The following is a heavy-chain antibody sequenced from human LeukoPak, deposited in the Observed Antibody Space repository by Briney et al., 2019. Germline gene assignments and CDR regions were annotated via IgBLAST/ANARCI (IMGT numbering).Heavy chain of an antibody. V-gene: IGHV3-7*01. J-gene: IGHJ3*02. CDR3: ARVTTRAVLDAFDI. Sequence: GGSLRLSCAASGFTFSSYWVSWVRQAPGKGLEWVANIKQDGSEKYYVDSVKGRFTISRDNAKNSLYLQMNSLRAEDTAVYYCARVTTRAVLDAFDIWGQGTMVTVSS. D-gene: IGHD3-22*01. CDR1: GFTFSSYW. CDR2: IKQDGSEK.